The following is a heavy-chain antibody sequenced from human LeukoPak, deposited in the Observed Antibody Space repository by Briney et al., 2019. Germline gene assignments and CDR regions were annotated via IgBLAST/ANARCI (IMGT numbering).Heavy chain of an antibody. V-gene: IGHV4-4*07. Sequence: SETLSLTCTVSGGSMSSYYWSWIRQPAGKGLEWIGRIYTSGSTNYNPSLKSRVTMSVDTSKNQFSLKLSSVTAADTAVYYCARDCSSTSCYWSWFDPWGQGTLVTVSS. CDR2: IYTSGST. CDR3: ARDCSSTSCYWSWFDP. D-gene: IGHD2-2*01. CDR1: GGSMSSYY. J-gene: IGHJ5*02.